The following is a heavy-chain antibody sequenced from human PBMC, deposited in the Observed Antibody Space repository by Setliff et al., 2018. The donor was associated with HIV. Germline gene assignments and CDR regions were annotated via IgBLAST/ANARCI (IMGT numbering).Heavy chain of an antibody. CDR2: IYYSGRT. CDR1: GYSISSGYY. J-gene: IGHJ4*02. D-gene: IGHD3-22*01. CDR3: ARVGWDYYDSSGVGEFDY. Sequence: TSETLSLTCTVSGYSISSGYYWGWIRQPPGKGLEWIGSIYYSGRTYYNPSLKSRVTISVDTSKNQFSLKLSSVTAADTAVYYCARVGWDYYDSSGVGEFDYWGQGTLVTVSS. V-gene: IGHV4-38-2*02.